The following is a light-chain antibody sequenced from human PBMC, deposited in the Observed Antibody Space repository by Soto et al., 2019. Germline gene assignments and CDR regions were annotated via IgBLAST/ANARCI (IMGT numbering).Light chain of an antibody. CDR3: QSYDISLSVSVV. J-gene: IGLJ2*01. CDR1: SSNIGAGYD. V-gene: IGLV1-40*01. CDR2: GNN. Sequence: QSVLTQPPSVSGAPGQGVTITCTGSSSNIGAGYDVQWYQQHPGAAPQLVIFGNNNRPSGVPDRFSGSRSGTSASLAITGLQAEDEADYYCQSYDISLSVSVVFGGGTKLTGL.